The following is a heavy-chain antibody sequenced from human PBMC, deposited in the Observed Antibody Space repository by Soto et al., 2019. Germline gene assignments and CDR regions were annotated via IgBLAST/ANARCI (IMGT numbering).Heavy chain of an antibody. J-gene: IGHJ3*01. D-gene: IGHD3-16*02. Sequence: QITLKESGPTLVKPTQTLTLTCTFSGFSLTTSRVGVAWIRQPPGEALEWLAIIYWDDDRRYNPSLRIRLAITKDTSKNQVVLTMTSLDPVDTATYYCAHIMITYGGVIALGAFAVWGQGTLVTVSS. CDR2: IYWDDDR. V-gene: IGHV2-5*02. CDR3: AHIMITYGGVIALGAFAV. CDR1: GFSLTTSRVG.